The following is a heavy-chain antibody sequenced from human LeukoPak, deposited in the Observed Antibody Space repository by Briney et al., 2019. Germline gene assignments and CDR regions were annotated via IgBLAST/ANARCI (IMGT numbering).Heavy chain of an antibody. Sequence: GESLEISFKGSGYSFTSYWISWVRQMPGKGLEWMGRIDPSDSYTNYSPSFQGHVTISADKSISTAYLQWSSLKASDTAMYYCASPRDYYYGMDVWGQGNPVSVSS. V-gene: IGHV5-10-1*01. J-gene: IGHJ6*02. CDR3: ASPRDYYYGMDV. CDR1: GYSFTSYW. CDR2: IDPSDSYT.